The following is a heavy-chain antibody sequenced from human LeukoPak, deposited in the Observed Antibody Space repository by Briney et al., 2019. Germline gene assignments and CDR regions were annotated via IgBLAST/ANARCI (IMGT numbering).Heavy chain of an antibody. J-gene: IGHJ3*02. CDR2: IDYSGCST. CDR1: GFTLSSYE. V-gene: IGHV3-23*01. D-gene: IGHD6-13*01. Sequence: GGSLRLSCTASGFTLSSYEMSWIRQAPGKGLEWVSSIDYSGCSTYYADSVKGRFTISRDNSKNTLYLQLNSLRAEDTALYYCAKDSGSSWYLSVDIWGQGTMVTVSS. CDR3: AKDSGSSWYLSVDI.